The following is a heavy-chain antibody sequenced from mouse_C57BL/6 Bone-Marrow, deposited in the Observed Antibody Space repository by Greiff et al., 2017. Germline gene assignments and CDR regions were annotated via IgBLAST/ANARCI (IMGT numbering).Heavy chain of an antibody. Sequence: QVQLQQSGAELARPGASVKLSCKASGYTFTSYGISWVKQRTGQGLAWIGEIYPRRGNTYYNSKFKGKATLTADKSSSTASMELRSLTSEDSAVXFCARGQLRLRPFFAYWGQGTLVTVSA. D-gene: IGHD3-2*02. CDR3: ARGQLRLRPFFAY. CDR2: IYPRRGNT. CDR1: GYTFTSYG. V-gene: IGHV1-81*01. J-gene: IGHJ3*01.